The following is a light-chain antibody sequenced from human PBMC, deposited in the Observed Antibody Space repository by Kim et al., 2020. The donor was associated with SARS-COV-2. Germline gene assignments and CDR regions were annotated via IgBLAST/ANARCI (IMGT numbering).Light chain of an antibody. CDR3: QQYGSSPRT. V-gene: IGKV3-20*01. CDR1: QSVSSNY. Sequence: SPGERATLSCRASQSVSSNYLAWYQQKPAQPPRLLIYGASSRATGIPDRFSGSGSGTDFTLTISRLEPEDFAVYYCQQYGSSPRTFGQGTKVDIK. J-gene: IGKJ1*01. CDR2: GAS.